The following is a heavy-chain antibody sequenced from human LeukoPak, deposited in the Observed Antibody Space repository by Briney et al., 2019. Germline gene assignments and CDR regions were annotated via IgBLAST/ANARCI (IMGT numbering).Heavy chain of an antibody. CDR3: ARDGEYSSSGAFDI. J-gene: IGHJ3*02. CDR2: IYSGGMT. CDR1: GFSVMNNY. D-gene: IGHD6-6*01. V-gene: IGHV3-53*01. Sequence: GGSLRLSCEASGFSVMNNYMSWVRQAPGKGLEWVSIIYSGGMTFYADSVKGRFTISRDNSRNTLNLQMNSLRAEDTAVYYCARDGEYSSSGAFDIWGQGTTVTVSS.